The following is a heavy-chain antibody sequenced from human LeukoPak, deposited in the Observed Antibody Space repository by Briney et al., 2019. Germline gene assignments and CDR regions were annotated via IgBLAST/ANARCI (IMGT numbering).Heavy chain of an antibody. D-gene: IGHD6-13*01. J-gene: IGHJ4*02. CDR1: GDSFSYFY. CDR3: ARGVVAAAGRTFDF. CDR2: IYNSGST. Sequence: SETLSLTCTVSGDSFSYFYWSWIRQPPGKGLEWIGYIYNSGSTNYNPSLKSRVAISLDTSKNQFSLKLSSVTAADTAVYYCARGVVAAAGRTFDFWGQGTLVTVSS. V-gene: IGHV4-59*01.